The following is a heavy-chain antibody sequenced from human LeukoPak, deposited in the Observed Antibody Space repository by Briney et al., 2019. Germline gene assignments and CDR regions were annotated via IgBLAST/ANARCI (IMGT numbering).Heavy chain of an antibody. D-gene: IGHD6-6*01. CDR3: ARHFGPYGSWYFDY. V-gene: IGHV4-61*02. J-gene: IGHJ4*02. CDR1: GDSINSGSYY. Sequence: PSQTLSLTCTISGDSINSGSYYWSWIWQPAGKALEWLGRIHTSGTTNYNPSLKSRVTISVDTSKNQFSLKLRSVTAADTAVYYCARHFGPYGSWYFDYWGQGTLVTVSS. CDR2: IHTSGTT.